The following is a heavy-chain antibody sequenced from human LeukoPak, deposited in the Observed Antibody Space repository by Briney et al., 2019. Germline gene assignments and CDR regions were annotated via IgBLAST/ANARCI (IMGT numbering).Heavy chain of an antibody. V-gene: IGHV1-18*01. CDR2: ISAYNGNT. Sequence: ASVKVSCKASGGTFSSYAISWVRQAPGQGLEWMGWISAYNGNTNYAQKLQGRVTMTTDTSTSTAYMELRSLRSDDTAVYYCARGDITIFGVATKVYFDYWGXGTLVTVSS. CDR3: ARGDITIFGVATKVYFDY. CDR1: GGTFSSYA. D-gene: IGHD3-3*01. J-gene: IGHJ4*02.